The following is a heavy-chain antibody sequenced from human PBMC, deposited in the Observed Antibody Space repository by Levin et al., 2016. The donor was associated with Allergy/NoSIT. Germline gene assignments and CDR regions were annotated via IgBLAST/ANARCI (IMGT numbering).Heavy chain of an antibody. CDR3: AREVRSGTYYDFWSGYSDYYYYYMDV. V-gene: IGHV4-61*01. CDR1: GGSVSSGSYY. CDR2: IYYSGST. D-gene: IGHD3-3*01. J-gene: IGHJ6*03. Sequence: SETLSLTCTVSGGSVSSGSYYWSWIRQPPGKGLEWIGYIYYSGSTNYNPSLKSRVTISVDTSKNQFSLKLSSVTAADTAVYYCAREVRSGTYYDFWSGYSDYYYYYMDVWGKGTTVTVSS.